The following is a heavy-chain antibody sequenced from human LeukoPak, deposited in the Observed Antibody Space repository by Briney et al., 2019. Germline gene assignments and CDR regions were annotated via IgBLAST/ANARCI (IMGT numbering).Heavy chain of an antibody. V-gene: IGHV4-59*01. J-gene: IGHJ3*02. Sequence: SETLSLTCTVSGGSISSYYWSWIRQPPGKGLEWIGYIYYSGSTNYNLSLKSRVTISVDTSKNQFSLKLSSVTAADTAVYYCARDRVVWQLGRAFDIWGQGTMVTVSS. CDR3: ARDRVVWQLGRAFDI. D-gene: IGHD6-6*01. CDR2: IYYSGST. CDR1: GGSISSYY.